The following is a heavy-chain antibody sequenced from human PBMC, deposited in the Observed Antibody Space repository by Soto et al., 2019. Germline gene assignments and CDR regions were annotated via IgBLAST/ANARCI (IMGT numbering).Heavy chain of an antibody. CDR3: ARSSSYCSGGSCPGVTARWDWYFDL. V-gene: IGHV1-69*01. D-gene: IGHD2-15*01. J-gene: IGHJ2*01. CDR1: GGTFSSYA. Sequence: QVQLVQSGAEVKKPGSSVKVSCKASGGTFSSYAISWVRQAPGQGLEWMGGIIPIFGTANYAQKFQGRVTITADESTSSAYMELSSLRSEDTAVYYCARSSSYCSGGSCPGVTARWDWYFDLWGRGTLVTVSS. CDR2: IIPIFGTA.